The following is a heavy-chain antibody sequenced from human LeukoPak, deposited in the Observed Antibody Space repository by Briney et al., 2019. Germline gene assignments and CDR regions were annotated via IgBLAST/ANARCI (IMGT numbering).Heavy chain of an antibody. CDR1: GGSINNGGYY. J-gene: IGHJ3*02. CDR3: ARVIRGTNAFDI. CDR2: IYYSGST. V-gene: IGHV4-61*08. D-gene: IGHD3-10*01. Sequence: SETLSLTCTVSGGSINNGGYYWSWIRQHPGKGLEWIGYIYYSGSTNYNPSLKSRVTISVDTSKNQFSLKLSSVTAADTAVYYCARVIRGTNAFDIWGQGTMVTVSS.